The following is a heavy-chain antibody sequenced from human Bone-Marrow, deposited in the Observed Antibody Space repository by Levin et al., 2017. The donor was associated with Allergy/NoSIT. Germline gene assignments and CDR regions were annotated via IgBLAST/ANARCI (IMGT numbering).Heavy chain of an antibody. J-gene: IGHJ4*02. CDR3: TRDSGSGWSDRDMRTDY. D-gene: IGHD6-19*01. Sequence: GESLKISCTASGFTFGDYAMSWFRQAPGKGLEWVGFIRSKAYGGTTEYAASVKGRFTISRDDSKSIAYLQMNSLKTEDTAVYYCTRDSGSGWSDRDMRTDYWGQGTLVTVSS. CDR1: GFTFGDYA. V-gene: IGHV3-49*03. CDR2: IRSKAYGGTT.